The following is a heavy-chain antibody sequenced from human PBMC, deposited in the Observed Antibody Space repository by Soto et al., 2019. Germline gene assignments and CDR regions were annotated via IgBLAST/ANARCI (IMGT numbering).Heavy chain of an antibody. Sequence: SETLSLTCTVSGGSISSGGYYWTWIRQHPGKGLEWIGYIYHSGNAYYNPSLKSRVTISVDTSKNQFSLKLSSVTAADTAVYYCARDEEVNYSDYGGSDYYGMDVWGQGTTVTVSS. CDR3: ARDEEVNYSDYGGSDYYGMDV. J-gene: IGHJ6*02. CDR1: GGSISSGGYY. CDR2: IYHSGNA. V-gene: IGHV4-31*03. D-gene: IGHD4-17*01.